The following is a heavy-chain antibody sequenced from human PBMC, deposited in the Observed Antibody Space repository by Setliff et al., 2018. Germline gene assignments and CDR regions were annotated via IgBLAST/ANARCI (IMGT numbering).Heavy chain of an antibody. V-gene: IGHV3-23*01. CDR1: GFTFSSYW. J-gene: IGHJ4*02. Sequence: QPGGSLRLSCAASGFTFSSYWMSWVRQTPGRGLEWVSAITTSGGSTYYADSVKGRFTISRDDSKNTLYLQMLSLRAEDTAVYYCAKGGSDFWSELDYWGQGTLVTVSS. D-gene: IGHD3-3*01. CDR2: ITTSGGST. CDR3: AKGGSDFWSELDY.